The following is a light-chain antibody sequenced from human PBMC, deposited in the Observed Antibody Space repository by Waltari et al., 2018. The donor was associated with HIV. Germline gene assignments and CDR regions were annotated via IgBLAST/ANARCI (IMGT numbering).Light chain of an antibody. V-gene: IGKV2-28*01. CDR1: QSLLKSNGYNH. J-gene: IGKJ5*01. CDR2: LGS. Sequence: DIVMTQSPLSLSATPGEPASISCSSRQSLLKSNGYNHLDWYLQKPGQSPKLRIYLGSNRASGVPDRFSGSGSGTDFTLKISRVEAEDVGVYYCMQALQTPITFGQGTRLEIK. CDR3: MQALQTPIT.